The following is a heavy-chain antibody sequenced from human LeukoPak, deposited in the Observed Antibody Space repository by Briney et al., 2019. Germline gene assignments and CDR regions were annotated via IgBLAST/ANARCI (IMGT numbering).Heavy chain of an antibody. J-gene: IGHJ4*02. CDR3: ARHLSGVTGYTYGRGIDY. D-gene: IGHD5-18*01. Sequence: GSLRLSCAASGFTFSSYWMSWVRQAPGKGLEWVANIKQDGSEKYYVDSVKGRFTISRDNAKTSLYMQMISLRAEDTAVYYCARHLSGVTGYTYGRGIDYWGQGTLVTVSS. CDR2: IKQDGSEK. V-gene: IGHV3-7*01. CDR1: GFTFSSYW.